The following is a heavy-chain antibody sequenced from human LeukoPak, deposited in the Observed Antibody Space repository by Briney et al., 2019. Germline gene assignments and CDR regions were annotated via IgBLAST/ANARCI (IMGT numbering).Heavy chain of an antibody. CDR1: GGSISSGSYY. CDR3: ARHGSAAAGHGYFDY. J-gene: IGHJ4*02. CDR2: IYSSGHT. Sequence: SETLSLTCTVSGGSISSGSYYWGWIRQPPRKGLEWIGNIYSSGHTYYNPSLKSRVTISVDTSKNQFSLDLTSVTAADTAVYYCARHGSAAAGHGYFDYWGQGTLVTVSS. D-gene: IGHD6-13*01. V-gene: IGHV4-39*01.